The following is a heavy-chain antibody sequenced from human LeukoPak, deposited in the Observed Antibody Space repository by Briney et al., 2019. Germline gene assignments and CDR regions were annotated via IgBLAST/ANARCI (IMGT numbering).Heavy chain of an antibody. J-gene: IGHJ4*02. Sequence: GASVKVSCKASGYTLTGYYMHWVRQAPGQGLEWMGWINPNSGGTNYAQKFQGRVTMTRDTSISTAYMELSRLRSDDTAVYYCARGDEYSSSSWYFDYWGQGTLVTVSS. CDR1: GYTLTGYY. V-gene: IGHV1-2*02. D-gene: IGHD6-6*01. CDR2: INPNSGGT. CDR3: ARGDEYSSSSWYFDY.